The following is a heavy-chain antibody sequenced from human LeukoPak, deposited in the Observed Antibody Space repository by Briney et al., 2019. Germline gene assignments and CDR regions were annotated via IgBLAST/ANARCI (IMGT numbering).Heavy chain of an antibody. V-gene: IGHV4-34*01. CDR3: ARGGGYQQIPLDY. CDR1: GGXXXGYY. D-gene: IGHD5-12*01. Sequence: LXLXXXXYGGXXXGYYWSWIRQPPGKGLEWIGEINHSGSTNYNPSLKSRVTISVDTSKNQFSLKLSSVTAADTAVYYCARGGGYQQIPLDYWGQGTLVTVSS. CDR2: INHSGST. J-gene: IGHJ4*02.